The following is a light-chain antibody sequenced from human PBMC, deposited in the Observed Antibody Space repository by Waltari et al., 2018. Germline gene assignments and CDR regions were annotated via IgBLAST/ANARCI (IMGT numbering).Light chain of an antibody. CDR3: QQYYSTPPFT. V-gene: IGKV4-1*01. J-gene: IGKJ3*01. CDR2: WAS. CDR1: QSILYSSNNENY. Sequence: DIVMTQSPDSLAVSLGERATINSTSSQSILYSSNNENYLAWYQQKPGQPPKLLIYWASTRESGVPDRFSGSGSGTDFALTITSLQAEDVAVYYCQQYYSTPPFTFGPGTKVDIK.